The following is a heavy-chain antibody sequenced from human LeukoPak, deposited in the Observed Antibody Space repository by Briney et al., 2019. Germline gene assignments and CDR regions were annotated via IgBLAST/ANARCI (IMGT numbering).Heavy chain of an antibody. CDR3: ARDAGLGGAYYFEF. D-gene: IGHD3-10*01. CDR1: GGTFSSYG. V-gene: IGHV1-69*04. CDR2: IIPILGTQ. Sequence: SVKVSCKASGGTFSSYGINWVRQAPGQRLEWMGRIIPILGTQNYADNFQGRVTITADRSTTTAYMELSSLRSEDTAVYFCARDAGLGGAYYFEFWGQGTRVTVSS. J-gene: IGHJ4*02.